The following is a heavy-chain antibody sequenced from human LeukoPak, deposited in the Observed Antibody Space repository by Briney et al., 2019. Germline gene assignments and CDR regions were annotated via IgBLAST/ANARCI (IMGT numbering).Heavy chain of an antibody. V-gene: IGHV3-7*01. CDR1: GLPFSNHW. CDR2: INQDGSEK. Sequence: GGSLRLSCAVSGLPFSNHWMTWVRQAPGKGLERVANINQDGSEKYYVDSVKGRFSISRDNAKSSLYLQLNSLRVEDTAMYFCAREGYGDYHIWGQGTIVTVSS. CDR3: AREGYGDYHI. J-gene: IGHJ3*02. D-gene: IGHD4-17*01.